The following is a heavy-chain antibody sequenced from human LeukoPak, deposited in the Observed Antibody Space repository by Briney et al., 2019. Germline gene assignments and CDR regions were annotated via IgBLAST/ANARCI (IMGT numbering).Heavy chain of an antibody. Sequence: GGSLRLSCAASGFTFSSYGMHWVRQAPGKGLEWVAVIWYDGSNKYYADSVKGRFTISRDNSKNTLYLQMNSLRAEDTAVYYCARDRIVVVPAAIVGIDPWGQGTLVTVSS. CDR3: ARDRIVVVPAAIVGIDP. V-gene: IGHV3-33*01. CDR2: IWYDGSNK. J-gene: IGHJ5*02. CDR1: GFTFSSYG. D-gene: IGHD2-2*01.